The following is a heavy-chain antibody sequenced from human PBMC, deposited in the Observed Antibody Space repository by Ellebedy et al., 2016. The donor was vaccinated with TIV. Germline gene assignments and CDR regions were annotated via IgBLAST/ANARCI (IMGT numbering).Heavy chain of an antibody. CDR1: GGSISSYY. J-gene: IGHJ4*02. CDR3: ARHSTRRQLWLEPFDY. D-gene: IGHD5-18*01. V-gene: IGHV4-59*08. CDR2: IHYRGST. Sequence: MPSETLSLTCTVSGGSISSYYWRWIRQPPGKGLEWIGYIHYRGSTNYNHSLKSRVAISVDTSKNQFSLKLTSVTAADTAVYYCARHSTRRQLWLEPFDYWGQGTLVTVSS.